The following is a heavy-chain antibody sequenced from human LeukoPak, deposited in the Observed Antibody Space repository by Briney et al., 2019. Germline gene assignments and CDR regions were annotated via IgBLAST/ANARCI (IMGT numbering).Heavy chain of an antibody. J-gene: IGHJ4*02. Sequence: ASVKVSCKASGGTFSSYAISWVRQAPGQGLEWMGGIIPIFGTANYAQKFQGRVTITADESTSTAYMELSSLRSEDTAVYYCARKGYYDSSGYYSDYWGQGTLVTVSS. D-gene: IGHD3-22*01. CDR2: IIPIFGTA. CDR3: ARKGYYDSSGYYSDY. V-gene: IGHV1-69*13. CDR1: GGTFSSYA.